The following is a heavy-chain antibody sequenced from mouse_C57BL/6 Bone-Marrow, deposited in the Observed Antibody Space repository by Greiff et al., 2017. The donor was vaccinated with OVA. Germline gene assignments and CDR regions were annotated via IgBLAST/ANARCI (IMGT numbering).Heavy chain of an antibody. CDR2: ISYDGSN. CDR1: GYSITSGYY. D-gene: IGHD6-2*01. CDR3: AVSYYAMDY. J-gene: IGHJ4*01. V-gene: IGHV3-6*01. Sequence: EVKLEESGPGLVKPSQSLSLTCSVTGYSITSGYYWNWIRQFPGNKLEWMGYISYDGSNNYNPSLTNRISITRDTSKNQFFLKLNSVTTEDTATYYCAVSYYAMDYWGQGTSVTVSS.